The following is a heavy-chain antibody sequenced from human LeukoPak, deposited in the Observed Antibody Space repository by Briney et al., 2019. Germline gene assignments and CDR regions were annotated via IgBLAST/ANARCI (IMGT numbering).Heavy chain of an antibody. Sequence: ASVKVSCKASGGTFSSYAISWLRQAPGQGLEWMGGIIPFFGTANYAQKFQGRVTITADESTITAYMELSSLRSEDTAVYYCARDRAANTYYYGSGSQPGGYWGQGTLVTVSS. V-gene: IGHV1-69*13. D-gene: IGHD3-10*01. CDR3: ARDRAANTYYYGSGSQPGGY. CDR2: IIPFFGTA. J-gene: IGHJ4*02. CDR1: GGTFSSYA.